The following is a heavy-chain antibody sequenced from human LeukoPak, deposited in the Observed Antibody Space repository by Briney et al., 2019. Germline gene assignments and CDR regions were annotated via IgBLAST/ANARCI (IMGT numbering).Heavy chain of an antibody. Sequence: SETLSLTCTVSGGSISSYYWSWIRQPPGKGLEWIGYIYYSGSTNYNSSLKSRVTISVDTSKNQFSLKLSSVTAADTAVYYCARSYCSGGSCHDPWGQGTLVTVSS. D-gene: IGHD2-15*01. V-gene: IGHV4-59*01. CDR1: GGSISSYY. CDR2: IYYSGST. CDR3: ARSYCSGGSCHDP. J-gene: IGHJ5*02.